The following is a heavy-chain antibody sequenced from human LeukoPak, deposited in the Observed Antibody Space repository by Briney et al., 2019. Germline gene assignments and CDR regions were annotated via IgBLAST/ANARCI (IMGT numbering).Heavy chain of an antibody. J-gene: IGHJ6*03. V-gene: IGHV4-61*02. Sequence: SQTLSLTCTVSGVSISSGTYYWSWLPQPAGKGLEWIGRLYTSGSTNYNPALKSRVTISVDTSKNQFFLKLSSVTAAGTDVYYCARDERYFDWLSNYYYYYMDVWGKGTTVTISS. CDR3: ARDERYFDWLSNYYYYYMDV. CDR1: GVSISSGTYY. CDR2: LYTSGST. D-gene: IGHD3-9*01.